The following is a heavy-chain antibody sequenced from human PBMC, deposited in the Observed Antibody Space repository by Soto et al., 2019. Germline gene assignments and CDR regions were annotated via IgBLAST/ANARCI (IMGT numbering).Heavy chain of an antibody. V-gene: IGHV3-7*03. CDR3: VTGYHSDY. CDR2: IKKDGTEK. CDR1: GISTSSYR. J-gene: IGHJ4*02. Sequence: EEQLVESGGALVRPGESLRLSCAGSGISTSSYRMGWVRQAPGRGLEWVASIKKDGTEKYYMDSLKGRFTISRDNALNSVYLQMNSLRAEDTAVYFCVTGYHSDYWGQGTLVTVSS. D-gene: IGHD5-18*01.